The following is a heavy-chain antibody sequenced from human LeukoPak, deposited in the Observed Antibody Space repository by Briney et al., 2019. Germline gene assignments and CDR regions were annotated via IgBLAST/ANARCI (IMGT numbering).Heavy chain of an antibody. CDR3: AKDTRITMIVVVITGYDY. J-gene: IGHJ4*02. V-gene: IGHV3-23*01. Sequence: PGGSLRLSCAASGFTFSSYAMSWVRQAPGKGLEWVSAISGSGGSTYYADSVKGRFTISRDNPKNTLYLQMNSLRAEDTAVYYCAKDTRITMIVVVITGYDYWGQGTLVTVSS. CDR1: GFTFSSYA. CDR2: ISGSGGST. D-gene: IGHD3-22*01.